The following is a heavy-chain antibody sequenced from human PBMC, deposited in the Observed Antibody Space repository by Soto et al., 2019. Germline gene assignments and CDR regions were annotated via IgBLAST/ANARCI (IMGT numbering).Heavy chain of an antibody. Sequence: QLVESGGGLVQPGGSLRLSCAASGFTFSGYWMAWVRQAPGKGLEWVASIKQDESEKFYVDSVKGRFTISRDNAKKTGYLQMNGLRAEDTAVYYCARDPGPCAAAIRGLGWFDPWGQGTLVTVSS. V-gene: IGHV3-7*03. CDR3: ARDPGPCAAAIRGLGWFDP. CDR1: GFTFSGYW. CDR2: IKQDESEK. J-gene: IGHJ5*02. D-gene: IGHD2-2*01.